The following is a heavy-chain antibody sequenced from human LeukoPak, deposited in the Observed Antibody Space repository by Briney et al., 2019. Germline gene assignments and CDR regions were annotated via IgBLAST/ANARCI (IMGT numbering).Heavy chain of an antibody. V-gene: IGHV3-7*01. J-gene: IGHJ5*02. CDR1: GFTFTSYW. D-gene: IGHD2-8*01. CDR2: IKEDGSEK. CDR3: ARIYLKMASAS. Sequence: GRSLRLSCAASGFTFTSYWMSWVRQAPGKGLEWVANIKEDGSEKYYVDSVKGRFTISRDNAKNSVSLQMNSLRVEDTAVYYCARIYLKMASASWGQGTLVTVSS.